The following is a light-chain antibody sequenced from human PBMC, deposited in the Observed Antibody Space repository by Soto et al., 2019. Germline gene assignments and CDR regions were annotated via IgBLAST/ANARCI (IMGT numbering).Light chain of an antibody. Sequence: EIVLTQSPGTLSLSPGERATLSCRASQSFSSSYLAWYQQKPGQAPRLLIYGASSRATGIPDSFSGSGSGTEFTLTISRLEPEDFAVYYCQQYGTSITFGQGTRLEI. V-gene: IGKV3-20*01. CDR1: QSFSSSY. CDR3: QQYGTSIT. CDR2: GAS. J-gene: IGKJ5*01.